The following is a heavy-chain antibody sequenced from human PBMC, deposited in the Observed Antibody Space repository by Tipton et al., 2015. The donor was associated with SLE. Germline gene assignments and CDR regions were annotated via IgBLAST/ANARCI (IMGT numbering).Heavy chain of an antibody. CDR2: MIPNSGNT. CDR3: ARNGGGLGY. V-gene: IGHV1-8*01. D-gene: IGHD3-16*01. CDR1: GFTFISYG. Sequence: QSGPEVKKPGASVQVSCKASGFTFISYGISWVRQAPGQGLEWMGWMIPNSGNTASAQKFQGRVTMTRDTSISTAYMELTSLRFEDTAVYYCARNGGGLGYWGQGTLVTVSS. J-gene: IGHJ4*02.